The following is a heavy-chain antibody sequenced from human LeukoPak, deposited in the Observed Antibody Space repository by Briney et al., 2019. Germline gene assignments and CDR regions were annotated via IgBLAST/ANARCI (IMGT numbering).Heavy chain of an antibody. Sequence: ASVKVSCKASGYNFTGYYLHWVRQAPGQGLEWMGWINPNTGGTNYAQKFQGRVTMTRDMSISTAYMELSRPRSDDTAVYYCARFYSGYGNYYYYMDVWGKGTTVTVSS. CDR1: GYNFTGYY. V-gene: IGHV1-2*02. CDR3: ARFYSGYGNYYYYMDV. CDR2: INPNTGGT. D-gene: IGHD5-12*01. J-gene: IGHJ6*03.